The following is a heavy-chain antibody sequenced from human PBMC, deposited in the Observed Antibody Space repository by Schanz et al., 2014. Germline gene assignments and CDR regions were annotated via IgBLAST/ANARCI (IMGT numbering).Heavy chain of an antibody. CDR2: IYIGGNT. V-gene: IGHV3-66*01. Sequence: EVQLVESGGDLVQPGGSLRLSCAASGFSVGNKYMNWVRQAPGKGLEWVSFIYIGGNTYYADSVKGRFTISRDNSKNTVYIQMNSLRAEDTAVYYCARDASSSDYHLAHWGQGTLVTVSS. J-gene: IGHJ4*02. CDR3: ARDASSSDYHLAH. D-gene: IGHD3-22*01. CDR1: GFSVGNKY.